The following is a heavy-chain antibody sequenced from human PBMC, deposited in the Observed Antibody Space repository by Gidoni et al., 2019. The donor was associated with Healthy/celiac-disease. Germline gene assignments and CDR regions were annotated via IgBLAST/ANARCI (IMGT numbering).Heavy chain of an antibody. CDR1: GFTFSSYS. CDR3: ARVGTGDY. J-gene: IGHJ4*02. Sequence: EVQLLESGGCLVKPVGSLRLSCPASGFTFSSYSMNWVRQAPGKGLEWVSSISSSSSYIYYADSVKGRFTISRDNAKNALYLKMNSLRAEDTAVYYCARVGTGDYGGQGTRVTVSS. CDR2: ISSSSSYI. D-gene: IGHD1-1*01. V-gene: IGHV3-21*01.